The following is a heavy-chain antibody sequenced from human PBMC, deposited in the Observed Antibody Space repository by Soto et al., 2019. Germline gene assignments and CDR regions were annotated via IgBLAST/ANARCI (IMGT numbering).Heavy chain of an antibody. Sequence: KISCKDSAYSFSINWIGWVRQMPGKGMEWMGIIYPDDSDTSYSPSFQGQVTISADKSISTAYLQWSSLTGSDTAVYFCARVGAARPGGYFYLGMDVWGQGTTVTVS. V-gene: IGHV5-51*01. CDR1: AYSFSINW. CDR3: ARVGAARPGGYFYLGMDV. D-gene: IGHD6-6*01. CDR2: IYPDDSDT. J-gene: IGHJ6*02.